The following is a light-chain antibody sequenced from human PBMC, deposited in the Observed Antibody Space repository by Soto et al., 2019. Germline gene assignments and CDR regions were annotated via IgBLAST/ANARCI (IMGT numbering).Light chain of an antibody. V-gene: IGKV3-15*01. CDR1: QTIYSN. Sequence: IVMTQSPATLSVSPGERATLSCRAGQTIYSNVAWYQQRPGQAPRLLIYRASTRATGVPARFSGSGSGTDFTLTISRLEPEDFAVYYCQQYGSSLWTFGQGTKVDIK. CDR3: QQYGSSLWT. CDR2: RAS. J-gene: IGKJ1*01.